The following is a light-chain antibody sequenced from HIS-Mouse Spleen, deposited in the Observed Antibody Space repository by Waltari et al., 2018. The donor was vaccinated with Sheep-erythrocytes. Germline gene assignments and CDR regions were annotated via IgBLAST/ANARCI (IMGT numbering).Light chain of an antibody. Sequence: QSVLTQPPSVSEAPRQRVTISCSGSSSNIGNNAVNWYQQPPGKAPKLLIYYEDLLPSGVSDRFSGSKSGTSSSLAISGLQSEDEADYYCAAWDDSLNGVVFGGGTKLTVL. CDR3: AAWDDSLNGVV. CDR2: YED. CDR1: SSNIGNNA. J-gene: IGLJ2*01. V-gene: IGLV1-36*01.